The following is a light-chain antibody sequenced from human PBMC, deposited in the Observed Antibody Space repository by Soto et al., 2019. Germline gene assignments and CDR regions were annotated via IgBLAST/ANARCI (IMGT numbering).Light chain of an antibody. CDR1: SSNIGAGYD. J-gene: IGLJ1*01. CDR2: GNS. Sequence: QSVLTQPPSVSGAPGQRVTISCTGSSSNIGAGYDVHWYQQLPGTAPKLLIYGNSNRPSGVPDRFSGPKSGTSASLAITGLQGEDEADYFWQSYDSSLSGYVFGTGTKVTVL. V-gene: IGLV1-40*01. CDR3: QSYDSSLSGYV.